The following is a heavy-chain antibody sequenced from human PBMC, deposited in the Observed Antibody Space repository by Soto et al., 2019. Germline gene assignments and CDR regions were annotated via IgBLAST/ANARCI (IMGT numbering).Heavy chain of an antibody. D-gene: IGHD6-19*01. Sequence: ASVKVSCKASGYTFTSYGISWVRQAPGQGLEWMGWISAYNGNTNYAQKLQGRVTMTTDTSTSTAYMELRSLRSDDTAVYYCARELFAFYSSGWYVPPDPAYYGMDVWGQGTTVTVSS. CDR2: ISAYNGNT. J-gene: IGHJ6*02. V-gene: IGHV1-18*01. CDR3: ARELFAFYSSGWYVPPDPAYYGMDV. CDR1: GYTFTSYG.